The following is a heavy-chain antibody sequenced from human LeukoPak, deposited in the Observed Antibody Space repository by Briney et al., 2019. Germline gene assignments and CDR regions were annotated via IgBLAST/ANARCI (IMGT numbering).Heavy chain of an antibody. CDR2: ISGSGVST. CDR3: ARCITAAWDWFDP. CDR1: GFTFSSYA. J-gene: IGHJ5*02. D-gene: IGHD6-13*01. Sequence: GGSLRLSCAASGFTFSSYAMSWVRQAPGKGLEWVSAISGSGVSTYYADSVKGRLTISRDNSKNTLYLQMNSLRPEDTAIYYCARCITAAWDWFDPWGQGTLVTVSS. V-gene: IGHV3-23*01.